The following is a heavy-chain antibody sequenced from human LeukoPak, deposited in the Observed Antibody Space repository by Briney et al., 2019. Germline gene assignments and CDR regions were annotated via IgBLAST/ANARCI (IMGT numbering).Heavy chain of an antibody. V-gene: IGHV7-4-1*02. Sequence: GASVKVSCKTSGYTFTSYAMNWVRQAPGQGLEWMGWINTNTGNPTYAQGFTGRFVFSLDTSVSTAYLQISSLKAEDTAVYYCARGGELVVVITPDYYFDYWGQGTLVTVSS. CDR2: INTNTGNP. CDR1: GYTFTSYA. CDR3: ARGGELVVVITPDYYFDY. J-gene: IGHJ4*02. D-gene: IGHD3-22*01.